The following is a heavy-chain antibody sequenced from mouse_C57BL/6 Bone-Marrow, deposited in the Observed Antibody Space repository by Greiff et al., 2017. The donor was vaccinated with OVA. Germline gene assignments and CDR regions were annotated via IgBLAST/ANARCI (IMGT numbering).Heavy chain of an antibody. Sequence: VQGVESGAELVRPGTSVKMSCKASGYTFTNYWLGWAKQRPGHGLEWIGDIYPGGGYTNYNEKFKGKATLTADKSSSTAYMQFSSLTSEDSAIYYCARSGGNPAWFAYWGQGTLVTVSA. J-gene: IGHJ3*01. V-gene: IGHV1-63*01. CDR3: ARSGGNPAWFAY. D-gene: IGHD2-1*01. CDR2: IYPGGGYT. CDR1: GYTFTNYW.